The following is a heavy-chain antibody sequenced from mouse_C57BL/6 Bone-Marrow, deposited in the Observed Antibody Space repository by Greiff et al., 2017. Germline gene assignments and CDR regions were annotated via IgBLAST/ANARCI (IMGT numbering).Heavy chain of an antibody. D-gene: IGHD2-3*01. Sequence: VQLVESGPGLVAPSQSLSITCAASGFSFSSYGVSWVRQPPGKGLEWLGAIWGDGSTNYHSALVSRLSISNGNSKRQVFLILNSLQTDETATYYCGEPLMVSNYYDMDYWGRGTAVTVTA. CDR1: GFSFSSYG. V-gene: IGHV2-3*01. CDR3: GEPLMVSNYYDMDY. CDR2: IWGDGST. J-gene: IGHJ4*01.